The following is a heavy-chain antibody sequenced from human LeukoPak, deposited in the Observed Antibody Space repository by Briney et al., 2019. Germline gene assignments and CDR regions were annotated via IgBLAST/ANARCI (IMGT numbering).Heavy chain of an antibody. V-gene: IGHV1-2*02. CDR2: INPNSGGT. CDR3: ARDCSTVTAPYSDF. CDR1: GYTCTGYY. J-gene: IGHJ4*02. Sequence: ASVKVSCKASGYTCTGYYMHWVRQAPGPGLEWMGWINPNSGGTNYVLKFQGRVTMTRDTPINPSYLELSRLRSGDTAWYYCARDCSTVTAPYSDFWGQGTLVTVSS. D-gene: IGHD4-17*01.